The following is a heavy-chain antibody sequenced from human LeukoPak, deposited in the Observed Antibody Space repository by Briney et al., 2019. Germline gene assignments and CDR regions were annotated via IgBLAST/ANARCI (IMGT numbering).Heavy chain of an antibody. D-gene: IGHD6-19*01. CDR3: AGTDLIAVAGRLDC. V-gene: IGHV4-59*01. CDR1: DDSIRNYY. CDR2: IYYSGST. J-gene: IGHJ4*02. Sequence: SETLSLTCTVSDDSIRNYYWSWVRQPPGKGLEWVGHIYYSGSTSYNPTLKSRVTMSVGSSKNQFSLTLSSVTAADTAVYFCAGTDLIAVAGRLDCWGQGTLVTVSS.